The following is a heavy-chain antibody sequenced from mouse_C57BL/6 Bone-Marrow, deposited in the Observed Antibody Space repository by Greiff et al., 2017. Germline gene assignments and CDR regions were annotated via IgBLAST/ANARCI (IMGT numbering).Heavy chain of an antibody. CDR2: IYPGGGYT. V-gene: IGHV1-63*01. J-gene: IGHJ1*03. Sequence: VQLQESGAELVRPGTSVKMSCKASGYTFTNYWIGWAKQRPGHGLEWIGDIYPGGGYTNYNEKFKGKATLTADKSSSTAYMQFSSLTSEDSAIYYCAREGLRHWYFDVWGTGTTVTVSS. CDR1: GYTFTNYW. CDR3: AREGLRHWYFDV. D-gene: IGHD1-2*01.